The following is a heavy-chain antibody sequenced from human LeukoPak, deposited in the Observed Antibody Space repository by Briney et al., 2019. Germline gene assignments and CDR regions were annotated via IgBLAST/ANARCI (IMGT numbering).Heavy chain of an antibody. V-gene: IGHV4-34*01. CDR2: INHSGST. J-gene: IGHJ5*02. CDR1: GGSFSGYY. CDR3: ARGRLRNWFDP. Sequence: SETLSLTCAVYGGSFSGYYWSWIRQPPGKGLEWIGEINHSGSTNYNPSLKSRVTISVDTSKNQFSLKLSSVTAADTAVYYCARGRLRNWFDPRGQGTLVTVSS. D-gene: IGHD4-17*01.